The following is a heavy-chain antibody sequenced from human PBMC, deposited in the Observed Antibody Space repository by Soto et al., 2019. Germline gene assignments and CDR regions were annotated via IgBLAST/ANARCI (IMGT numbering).Heavy chain of an antibody. J-gene: IGHJ4*02. Sequence: HVQLVQSGAEVNKPGASVKVSCKASGYTFTSYGISWVRQAPGQGLEWMGWISAYNGNTNYAQKLQGRVTMTTDTSTSKDYMELRSLRSDDTAVYYCARDWAAAGTFDYWGQGTLVTVSS. CDR1: GYTFTSYG. D-gene: IGHD6-13*01. CDR2: ISAYNGNT. CDR3: ARDWAAAGTFDY. V-gene: IGHV1-18*01.